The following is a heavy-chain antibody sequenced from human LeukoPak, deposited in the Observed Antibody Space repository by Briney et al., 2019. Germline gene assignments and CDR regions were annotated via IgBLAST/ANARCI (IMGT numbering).Heavy chain of an antibody. V-gene: IGHV4-30-2*01. D-gene: IGHD6-6*01. CDR3: ALSSAYYYYGVDV. Sequence: SGTLSLTCAVSGGSISSGGYSWSWIRQPPGKGLEWIGYIYHSGSTYYNPSLKSRVTISVGRSKNQFSLKLSSVTAADTAVYYCALSSAYYYYGVDVWGQGTTVTVSS. CDR2: IYHSGST. J-gene: IGHJ6*02. CDR1: GGSISSGGYS.